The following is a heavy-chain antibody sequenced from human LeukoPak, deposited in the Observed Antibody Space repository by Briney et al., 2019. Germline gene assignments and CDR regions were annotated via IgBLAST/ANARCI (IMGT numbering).Heavy chain of an antibody. J-gene: IGHJ4*02. CDR2: IYYSGST. D-gene: IGHD4-17*01. CDR1: GGSISSSSYY. Sequence: SETLSLTCTVSGGSISSSSYYWGWIRQPPGKGLEWIGSIYYSGSTYYNPSLKSRVTISVDTSKNQFSLKLSSVTAADTAVYYCARSSRGDYLFDYWGQGTLVTVSS. CDR3: ARSSRGDYLFDY. V-gene: IGHV4-39*07.